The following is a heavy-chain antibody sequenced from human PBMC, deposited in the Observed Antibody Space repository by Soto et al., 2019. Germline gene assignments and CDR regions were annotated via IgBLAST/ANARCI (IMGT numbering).Heavy chain of an antibody. CDR1: GGSISSSSYY. V-gene: IGHV4-39*01. Sequence: SETLSLTCTVSGGSISSSSYYWGWIRQPPGKGLEWIGSIYYSGSTYYNPSLKSRVTISVDTSKNQFSLKLSSVTAADTAVYYCANEDSSGWSTFDYWGQGTLVTVSS. J-gene: IGHJ4*02. CDR2: IYYSGST. D-gene: IGHD6-19*01. CDR3: ANEDSSGWSTFDY.